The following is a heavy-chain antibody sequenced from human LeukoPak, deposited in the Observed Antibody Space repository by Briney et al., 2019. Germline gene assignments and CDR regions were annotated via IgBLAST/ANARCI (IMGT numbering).Heavy chain of an antibody. CDR2: INHSGST. V-gene: IGHV4-34*01. CDR1: GFTFSSYA. J-gene: IGHJ4*02. D-gene: IGHD3-10*01. CDR3: ARVRGAAYDY. Sequence: GSLRLSCAASGFTFSSYAMSWIRQPPGKGLEWIGEINHSGSTNYNPSLKSRVTISIDTSKNQFSLKLSSVTAADTAVFYCARVRGAAYDYWGRGTLVTVSS.